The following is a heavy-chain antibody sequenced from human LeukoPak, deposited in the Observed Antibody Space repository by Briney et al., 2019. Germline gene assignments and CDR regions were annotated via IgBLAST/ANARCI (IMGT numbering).Heavy chain of an antibody. D-gene: IGHD6-13*01. CDR1: GASITSYY. V-gene: IGHV4-59*01. CDR3: ARAPHPYSSSWYFDY. J-gene: IGHJ4*02. CDR2: IFYSGIT. Sequence: SETLSLTCTVSGASITSYYWSWIRQPPGKGLECIGYIFYSGITTYNPSLKSRVTISVDTSKNQFSLKLSSVTAADTAVYYCARAPHPYSSSWYFDYWGQGTLVTVSS.